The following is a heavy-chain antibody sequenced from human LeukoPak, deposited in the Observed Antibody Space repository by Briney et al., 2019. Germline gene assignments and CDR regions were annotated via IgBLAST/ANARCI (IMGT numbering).Heavy chain of an antibody. CDR1: GYSISSGYY. V-gene: IGHV4-38-2*01. J-gene: IGHJ4*02. CDR2: IYHSGST. CDR3: ARVGGFPPHFDY. D-gene: IGHD2-15*01. Sequence: SETLSLTCVVSGYSISSGYYWGWIRQPPGKGLEWIGSIYHSGSTYYNPSLKSRVTISVDTSKNQFSLKLSSVTAADTAVYYCARVGGFPPHFDYWGQGTLVTVSS.